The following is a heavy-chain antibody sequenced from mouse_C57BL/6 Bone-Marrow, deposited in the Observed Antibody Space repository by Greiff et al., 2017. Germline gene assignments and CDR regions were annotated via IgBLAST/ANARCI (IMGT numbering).Heavy chain of an antibody. CDR2: IHPNSGST. CDR1: GYTFTSYW. J-gene: IGHJ3*01. Sequence: QVQLQQPGAELVKPGASVKLSCKASGYTFTSYWMHWVKQRPGQGLEWIGMIHPNSGSTNYNEKFKSKATLTVDKSSSTAYMQLSSLTSEDSAVYYCARSGIYYGNCYWGRGTRVPVTA. D-gene: IGHD2-1*01. V-gene: IGHV1-64*01. CDR3: ARSGIYYGNCY.